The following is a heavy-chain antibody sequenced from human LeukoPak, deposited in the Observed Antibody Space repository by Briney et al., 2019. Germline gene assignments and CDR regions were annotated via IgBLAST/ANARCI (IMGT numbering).Heavy chain of an antibody. CDR3: ARGIIVGATPLDI. J-gene: IGHJ3*02. D-gene: IGHD1-26*01. Sequence: GGSLRLSCAASGFTFSSYGTHWVRQAPGKGLEWVAVIWYDGSNKYYADSVKGRFTISRDNSKNTLYLQMNSLRAEDTAVYYCARGIIVGATPLDIWGQGTMVTVSS. CDR1: GFTFSSYG. CDR2: IWYDGSNK. V-gene: IGHV3-33*01.